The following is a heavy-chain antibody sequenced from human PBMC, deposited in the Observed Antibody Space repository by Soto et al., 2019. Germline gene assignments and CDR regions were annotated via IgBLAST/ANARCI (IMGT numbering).Heavy chain of an antibody. Sequence: SETLCLTCIFSVGSISIYYWSWIRQPPGKGLEWIGYIYYSGSTNYNPSLKSRVTISVDTSKNQFSLKLSSVTAADTAVYYCARDRAAAAGRYYGMDVWGQGTPVTVSS. CDR1: VGSISIYY. CDR2: IYYSGST. D-gene: IGHD6-13*01. V-gene: IGHV4-59*01. J-gene: IGHJ6*01. CDR3: ARDRAAAAGRYYGMDV.